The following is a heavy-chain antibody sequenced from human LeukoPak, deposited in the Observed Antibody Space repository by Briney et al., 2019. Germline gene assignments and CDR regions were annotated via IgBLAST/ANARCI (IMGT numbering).Heavy chain of an antibody. D-gene: IGHD1-1*01. CDR1: GGSISSYY. Sequence: SETLSLTCTVSGGSISSYYWSWIRQPPGKGLEWIGYIYYSGSTNYNPSLKSRVTISVDTSKNQFSLKLSSVTAADTAVYYCARHTSGWLERRGFDYWGQRTLVTVSS. J-gene: IGHJ4*02. V-gene: IGHV4-59*01. CDR2: IYYSGST. CDR3: ARHTSGWLERRGFDY.